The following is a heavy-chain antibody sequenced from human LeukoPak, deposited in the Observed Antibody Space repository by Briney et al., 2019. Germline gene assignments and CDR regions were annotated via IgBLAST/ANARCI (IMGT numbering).Heavy chain of an antibody. CDR3: ARGRPAVAGMPTDY. CDR2: ISSSSSYI. Sequence: GGSLRLSCAASGFTFSSYSMNWVRQAPGKGLEWVSSISSSSSYIYYADSVKGRFTISRDNAKNSLYLQMNSLRAEDTAVYYCARGRPAVAGMPTDYWGQGTLVTVSS. J-gene: IGHJ4*02. CDR1: GFTFSSYS. D-gene: IGHD6-19*01. V-gene: IGHV3-21*01.